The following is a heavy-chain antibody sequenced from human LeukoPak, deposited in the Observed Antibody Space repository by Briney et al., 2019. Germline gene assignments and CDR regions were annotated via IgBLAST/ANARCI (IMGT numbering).Heavy chain of an antibody. J-gene: IGHJ4*02. CDR3: ARDLGRWIQLWGIDY. D-gene: IGHD5-18*01. CDR1: GFTFSSYG. Sequence: GGSLRLSCAASGFTFSSYGMHWVRQAPGKGLEWVAVIWYNGSNKYYADSVKGRFTISRDNSKNTLCLQMNSLRAEDTAVYYCARDLGRWIQLWGIDYWGQGTLVTVSS. V-gene: IGHV3-33*01. CDR2: IWYNGSNK.